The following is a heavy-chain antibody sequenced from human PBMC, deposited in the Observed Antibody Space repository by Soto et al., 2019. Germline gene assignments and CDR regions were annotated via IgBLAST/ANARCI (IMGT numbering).Heavy chain of an antibody. J-gene: IGHJ6*02. V-gene: IGHV3-13*04. CDR3: ARSPPGGYHYYYGMDV. D-gene: IGHD3-22*01. CDR2: IGTAGDT. Sequence: MQWVRXATDKGLEWVSAIGTAGDTYYPGSVKGRFTISREYAKNSLYLQMNSLRAGDTAVYYCARSPPGGYHYYYGMDVWGQGTTVTVSS.